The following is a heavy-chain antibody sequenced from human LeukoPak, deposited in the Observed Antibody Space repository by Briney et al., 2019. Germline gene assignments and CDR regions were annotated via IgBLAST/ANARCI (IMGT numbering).Heavy chain of an antibody. J-gene: IGHJ6*03. CDR2: MYHSGST. CDR1: GYSISSGYY. Sequence: SETLSLTCTVSGYSISSGYYWTWIRQPPGKGLEWIGNMYHSGSTNYNPSLKSRVTISVDTSKNQFSLKLSSVTAADTAVYYCARLQRTKLRYPLYYYYMDVWGKGTTVTISS. D-gene: IGHD3-9*01. V-gene: IGHV4-38-2*02. CDR3: ARLQRTKLRYPLYYYYMDV.